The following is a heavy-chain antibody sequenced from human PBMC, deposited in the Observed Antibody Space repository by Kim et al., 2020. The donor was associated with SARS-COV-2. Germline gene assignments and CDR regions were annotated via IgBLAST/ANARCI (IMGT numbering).Heavy chain of an antibody. CDR1: GFTFSSYG. CDR3: ARACSGGSSPYYYYYYGMDV. J-gene: IGHJ6*02. V-gene: IGHV3-33*01. D-gene: IGHD2-15*01. Sequence: GGSLRLSCAASGFTFSSYGMHWVRQAPGKGLEWVAVIWYDGSNKYYADSVKGRFTISRDNSKNTLYLQMNSLRAEDTAVYYCARACSGGSSPYYYYYYGMDVWGQGTTVTVSS. CDR2: IWYDGSNK.